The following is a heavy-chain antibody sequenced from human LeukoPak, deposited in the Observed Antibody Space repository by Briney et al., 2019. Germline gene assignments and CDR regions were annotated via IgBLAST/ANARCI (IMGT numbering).Heavy chain of an antibody. CDR1: GFTFSNYA. CDR2: ISYDGSNK. Sequence: GRSLRLSCAASGFTFSNYAMHWVRQAPGKALEWVAVISYDGSNKYYADSVKGRFTISRDNSKNTLYLQMNSLRAEDTAVYFCAKDNYGLDYWGQGTLVTVSS. CDR3: AKDNYGLDY. D-gene: IGHD3-10*01. J-gene: IGHJ4*02. V-gene: IGHV3-30-3*01.